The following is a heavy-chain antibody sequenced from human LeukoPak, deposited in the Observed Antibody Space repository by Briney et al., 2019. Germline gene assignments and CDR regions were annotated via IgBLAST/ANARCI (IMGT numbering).Heavy chain of an antibody. CDR2: IYYSGTT. CDR3: ARLRPGPNLDY. Sequence: SETMSLTCSVSGGSISNNMYSWGWIRQPPGKGLEWIGSIYYSGTTYDNPSLKSRGSISIDTSKNHFSRKLTFVTAADTAVYYCARLRPGPNLDYWGQGTLVTVSS. J-gene: IGHJ4*02. V-gene: IGHV4-39*07. D-gene: IGHD4-17*01. CDR1: GGSISNNMYS.